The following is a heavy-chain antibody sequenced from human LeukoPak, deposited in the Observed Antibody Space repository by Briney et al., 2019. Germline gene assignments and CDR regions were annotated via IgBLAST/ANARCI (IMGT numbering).Heavy chain of an antibody. Sequence: SETLSLTCTVSGGSISSSSYYWGWIRQPPGKGLEWIGSIYYSGSTYYNPSLKSRVTISVDTSKNHFSLKLSSVTAADTAVYYCARNFRGVWGSYRFDYWGQGTLVTVSS. CDR3: ARNFRGVWGSYRFDY. V-gene: IGHV4-39*07. D-gene: IGHD3-16*02. J-gene: IGHJ4*02. CDR2: IYYSGST. CDR1: GGSISSSSYY.